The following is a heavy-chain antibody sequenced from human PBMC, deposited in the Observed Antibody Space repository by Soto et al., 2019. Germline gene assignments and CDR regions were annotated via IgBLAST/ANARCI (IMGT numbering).Heavy chain of an antibody. CDR3: ARARITIFGVVIYHLDY. CDR1: GYTFTSYA. Sequence: ASVKVSCKASGYTFTSYAMHWVRQAPGQRLEWMGWINAGNGNTKYSQKFQGRVTITRDTSASTAYMELSSLRSEDTAVYYCARARITIFGVVIYHLDYWGQGTLVTVSS. D-gene: IGHD3-3*01. V-gene: IGHV1-3*01. J-gene: IGHJ4*02. CDR2: INAGNGNT.